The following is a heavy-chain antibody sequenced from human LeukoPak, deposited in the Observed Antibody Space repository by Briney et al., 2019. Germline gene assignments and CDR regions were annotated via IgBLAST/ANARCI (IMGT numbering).Heavy chain of an antibody. D-gene: IGHD6-13*01. V-gene: IGHV4-34*01. CDR1: GGSLNGYY. CDR3: ARYGMAAEGIWWFDP. Sequence: PSETLSHTCAVYGGSLNGYYWSWLRQPPGKRLEWIGEIDHSGSTQYNPSLKSRVTISLDTSKKQLSLKLTSLTAADTAFYYCARYGMAAEGIWWFDPWGQGTLVTVSS. J-gene: IGHJ5*02. CDR2: IDHSGST.